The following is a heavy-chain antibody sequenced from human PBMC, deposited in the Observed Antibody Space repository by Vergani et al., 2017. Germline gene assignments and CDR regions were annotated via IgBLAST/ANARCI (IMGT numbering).Heavy chain of an antibody. J-gene: IGHJ5*02. V-gene: IGHV4-61*02. D-gene: IGHD6-19*01. CDR1: GGSISSGSYY. Sequence: QVQLQESGPGLVKPSQTLSLTCTVSGGSISSGSYYWSWIRQPAGKGLEWIGRIYTSGITNYNPSLKSRVTISVDTSKNQFSLKLSSVTAADTAVYYCASEGRAVAGNLFNNWFDPWGQGTLVTVSS. CDR2: IYTSGIT. CDR3: ASEGRAVAGNLFNNWFDP.